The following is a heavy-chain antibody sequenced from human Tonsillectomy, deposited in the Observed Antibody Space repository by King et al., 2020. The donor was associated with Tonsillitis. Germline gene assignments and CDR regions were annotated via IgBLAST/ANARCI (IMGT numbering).Heavy chain of an antibody. CDR1: GYTFTSYG. D-gene: IGHD6-19*01. CDR2: ISAYNGNT. V-gene: IGHV1-18*01. J-gene: IGHJ4*02. Sequence: QLVQSGAEVKKPGASVKVSCQASGYTFTSYGITWVRQAPGQGLEWMGWISAYNGNTNYAQKLQGRVTETTDTSTSTSYMELRSLRSDDTAVYYCARDHGIAVAGTVDYWGQGTLVTVSS. CDR3: ARDHGIAVAGTVDY.